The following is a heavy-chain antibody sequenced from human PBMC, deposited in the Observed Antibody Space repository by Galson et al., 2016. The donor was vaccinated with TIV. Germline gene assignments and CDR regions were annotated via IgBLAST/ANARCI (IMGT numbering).Heavy chain of an antibody. CDR1: GGTFSSFA. Sequence: SVKVSCKDSGGTFSSFALNWVRQAPGQGLEWIGEIIPGFGTVRYAQKFQARVTITADESATTSVMELSSLTSDDTAVYYCARTSYTPMGYWGQGTLVTVSS. V-gene: IGHV1-69*13. J-gene: IGHJ4*01. D-gene: IGHD5-18*01. CDR3: ARTSYTPMGY. CDR2: IIPGFGTV.